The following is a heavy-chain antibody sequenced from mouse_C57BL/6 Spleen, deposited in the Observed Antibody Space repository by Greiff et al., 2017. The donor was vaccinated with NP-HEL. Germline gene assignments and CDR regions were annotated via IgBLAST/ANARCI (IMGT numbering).Heavy chain of an antibody. V-gene: IGHV2-6*01. CDR1: GFSLTSYG. D-gene: IGHD1-2*01. CDR2: IWGVGST. J-gene: IGHJ4*01. CDR3: ARSYDGPLYAMDY. Sequence: QVQLKESGPGLVAPSQSLSITCTVSGFSLTSYGVDWVRQSPGKGLEWLGVIWGVGSTNYNSALKSRLSISKDNSKSQVFLKMNSLQTDDTAMYYGARSYDGPLYAMDYWGQGTLVTVSS.